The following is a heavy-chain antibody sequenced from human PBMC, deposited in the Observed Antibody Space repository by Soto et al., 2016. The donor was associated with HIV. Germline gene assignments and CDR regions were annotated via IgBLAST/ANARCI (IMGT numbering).Heavy chain of an antibody. CDR3: ASSAGPFDY. Sequence: EVQLVESGGGLVQPGGSLRLSCAASGFTFSSYSMNWVRQAPGKGLEWVSYISSSSSTIYYADSVKGRFTISRDNAKNSLYLQMNSLRAEDTAVYYCASSAGPFDYVGHGNPGPPSPQ. V-gene: IGHV3-48*01. D-gene: IGHD6-19*01. CDR1: GFTFSSYS. CDR2: ISSSSSTI. J-gene: IGHJ4*02.